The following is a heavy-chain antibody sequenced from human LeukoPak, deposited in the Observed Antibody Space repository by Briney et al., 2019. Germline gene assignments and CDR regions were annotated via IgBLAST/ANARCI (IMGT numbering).Heavy chain of an antibody. V-gene: IGHV1-46*01. D-gene: IGHD3-22*01. CDR1: GYTFTSYY. J-gene: IGHJ4*02. CDR2: INPSGGST. CDR3: ARGAAATRKYYYDSRAGFDY. Sequence: GASVKVSCKASGYTFTSYYMHWVRQAPGQGLEWMGIINPSGGSTSYAQKFQGRVTMTRDTSISTAYMELSRLRSDDTAVYYCARGAAATRKYYYDSRAGFDYWGQGTLVTVSS.